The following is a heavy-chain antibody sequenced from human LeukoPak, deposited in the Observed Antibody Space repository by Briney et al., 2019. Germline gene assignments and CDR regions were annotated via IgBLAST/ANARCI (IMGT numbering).Heavy chain of an antibody. CDR2: IYSSAPT. Sequence: SETLSLTCTVSGGSISSYYWSWIRQPPGKGLEWIWYIYSSAPTNYNPSLKSRVTISVDPSKNQFSLKLRSVTALDTAVYYCARHPDYGGAFDIWGQGTMVTVSS. D-gene: IGHD4-23*01. CDR1: GGSISSYY. J-gene: IGHJ3*02. V-gene: IGHV4-59*08. CDR3: ARHPDYGGAFDI.